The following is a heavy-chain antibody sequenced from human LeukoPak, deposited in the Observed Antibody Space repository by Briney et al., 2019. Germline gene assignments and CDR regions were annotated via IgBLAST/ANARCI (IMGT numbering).Heavy chain of an antibody. D-gene: IGHD3-22*01. CDR2: INWNGGST. V-gene: IGHV3-20*04. J-gene: IGHJ3*02. Sequence: PGGSLRLSCAASGFTFDDYGMSWVRQAPGKGLEWVSGINWNGGSTGYADSVKGRFTISRDNAKNSLFLQMNSLRAEDTAVYYCARDRDPGYYDTNGYRRVNAFDIWGQGTMVTVSS. CDR3: ARDRDPGYYDTNGYRRVNAFDI. CDR1: GFTFDDYG.